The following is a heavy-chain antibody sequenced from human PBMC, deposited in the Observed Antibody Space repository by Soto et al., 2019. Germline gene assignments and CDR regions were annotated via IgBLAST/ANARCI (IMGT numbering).Heavy chain of an antibody. CDR1: GYTFNIYG. CDR3: ARDHPKGGHGTDV. D-gene: IGHD1-26*01. Sequence: QVQLVQSGAEVKIPGASVKVSCEASGYTFNIYGITWVRQAPGQGLEWMGWISVYNGDTNYAQKLQDRVSMTTDTSTSTAYMELRSLRSDDTAVYYCARDHPKGGHGTDVWGQGTTVTVSS. J-gene: IGHJ6*02. V-gene: IGHV1-18*01. CDR2: ISVYNGDT.